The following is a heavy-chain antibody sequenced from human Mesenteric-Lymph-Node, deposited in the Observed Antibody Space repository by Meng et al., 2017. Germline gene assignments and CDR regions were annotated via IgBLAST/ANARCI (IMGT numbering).Heavy chain of an antibody. CDR1: GFTFSSYS. J-gene: IGHJ4*02. Sequence: GESLKISCAASGFTFSSYSMNWVRQAPGKGLEWVSSISSSSSYIYYADSVKGRFTISRDNSKNTLYLQMNSLRDEDTAVYYCAKKWGSGSPYFDYWGRGTLVTVSS. V-gene: IGHV3-21*04. CDR3: AKKWGSGSPYFDY. D-gene: IGHD3-10*01. CDR2: ISSSSSYI.